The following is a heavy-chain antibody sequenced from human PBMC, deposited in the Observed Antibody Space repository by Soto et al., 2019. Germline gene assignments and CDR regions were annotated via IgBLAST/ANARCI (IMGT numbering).Heavy chain of an antibody. CDR2: IYYSGYT. V-gene: IGHV4-39*01. D-gene: IGHD3-9*01. CDR3: VSGTSFYDVLTGYYVDRWFDP. Sequence: PSETLSLTCTVSGGSISSGLYYWTWIRQHPGKGLEWIGCIYYSGYTYYTPSLKSRVTIAVDRSRNQFSLNLRSVTAADTAVYYCVSGTSFYDVLTGYYVDRWFDPWGQGTLVTVSS. CDR1: GGSISSGLYY. J-gene: IGHJ5*02.